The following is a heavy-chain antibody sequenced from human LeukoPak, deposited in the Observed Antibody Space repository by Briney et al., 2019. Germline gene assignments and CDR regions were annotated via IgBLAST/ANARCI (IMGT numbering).Heavy chain of an antibody. CDR2: ISSSGSTI. Sequence: GGSLRLSCAASGFTFSSYSMNWVRQAPGKGLEWVSYISSSGSTIYYADSVKGRFTISRDNAKNSLYLQMNSLRAEDTAVYYCARNPDYYYYYMDVWGKGTTVTISS. V-gene: IGHV3-48*04. CDR3: ARNPDYYYYYMDV. CDR1: GFTFSSYS. J-gene: IGHJ6*03.